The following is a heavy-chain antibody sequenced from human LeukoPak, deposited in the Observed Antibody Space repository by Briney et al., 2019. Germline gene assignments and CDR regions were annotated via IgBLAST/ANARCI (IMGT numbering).Heavy chain of an antibody. J-gene: IGHJ4*02. CDR1: GFTFSSYW. V-gene: IGHV3-7*01. Sequence: GGSLRLSCAASGFTFSSYWMSWVRQAPGKGLEWVAKIKQDGSEKYYVDSVKGRFTISRDNARNSLYLQMNSLRAEDTAVYYCAREGGYVGISGIFDYWGQGTLVTVSS. D-gene: IGHD4-23*01. CDR2: IKQDGSEK. CDR3: AREGGYVGISGIFDY.